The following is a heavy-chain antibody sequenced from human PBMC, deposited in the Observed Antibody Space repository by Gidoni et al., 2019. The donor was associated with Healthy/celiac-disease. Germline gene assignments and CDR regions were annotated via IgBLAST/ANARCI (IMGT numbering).Heavy chain of an antibody. D-gene: IGHD6-6*01. CDR2: ISYDGSNK. Sequence: QVQLVESGGGVVQPGRSLRLSSAASGLTFSSYGMHWVRQAPGKGLEWVAVISYDGSNKYYADSVKGRFTISRDNSKNTLYLQMNSLRAEDTAVYYCAKDEFQYSSSSGDYWGQGTLVTVSS. CDR1: GLTFSSYG. V-gene: IGHV3-30*18. J-gene: IGHJ4*02. CDR3: AKDEFQYSSSSGDY.